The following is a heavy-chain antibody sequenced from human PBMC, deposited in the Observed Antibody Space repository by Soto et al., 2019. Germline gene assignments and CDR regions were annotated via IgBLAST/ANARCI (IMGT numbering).Heavy chain of an antibody. CDR3: AKTWTSGTTLRTSFDS. D-gene: IGHD1-7*01. CDR1: GGSISSYY. J-gene: IGHJ4*02. V-gene: IGHV3-23*01. CDR2: LSTTGGNT. Sequence: PSETLSLTCTVSGGSISSYYWIWVRQAPGRGLEWVSGLSTTGGNTYYADSVKGRFTISRDNSKNTLYLQLNSLRAEDTAVYYCAKTWTSGTTLRTSFDSWGQGTLVTVSS.